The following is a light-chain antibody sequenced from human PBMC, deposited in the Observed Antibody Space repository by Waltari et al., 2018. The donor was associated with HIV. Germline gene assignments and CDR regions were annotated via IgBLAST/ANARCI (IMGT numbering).Light chain of an antibody. CDR2: DVS. CDR3: SSYTSRVTYV. CDR1: SNDVGGSNY. J-gene: IGLJ1*01. Sequence: QSALTQPASVSGSPGQSITISCTGTSNDVGGSNYVSWHQQHPGEAPKLLIHDVSDRPSGISNPFSGSKAGNTASLTISGLQTEDEADYYCSSYTSRVTYVFGTGTRVTVL. V-gene: IGLV2-14*03.